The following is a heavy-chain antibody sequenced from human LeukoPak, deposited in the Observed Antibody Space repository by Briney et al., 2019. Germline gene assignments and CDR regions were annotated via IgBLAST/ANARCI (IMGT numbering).Heavy chain of an antibody. CDR2: IYTSGST. CDR1: GGSISSYY. D-gene: IGHD3-22*01. Sequence: SETLSLTCTVSGGSISSYYWSSIRQSAGRGLEWIGRIYTSGSTNYNPSLKSRVTMSVDTSKNQFSLKLSSVTAADTAVYYCARAGDYYDSSGYPNDYWGQGTLVTVSS. V-gene: IGHV4-4*07. J-gene: IGHJ4*02. CDR3: ARAGDYYDSSGYPNDY.